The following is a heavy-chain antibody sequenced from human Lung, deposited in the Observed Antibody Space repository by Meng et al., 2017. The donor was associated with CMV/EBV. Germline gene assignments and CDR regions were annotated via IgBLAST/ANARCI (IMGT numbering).Heavy chain of an antibody. CDR1: GFMFSNNW. V-gene: IGHV3-7*01. D-gene: IGHD2-2*01. Sequence: GESLKISCEASGFMFSNNWMSWVRQAPGKGLEWVANINQGGNEKYHVDSVRGRFTISRDNGNKSLSLQMNSLRVEDTALYYCATTSNGFFYSWGQGELVTGSS. J-gene: IGHJ4*02. CDR3: ATTSNGFFYS. CDR2: INQGGNEK.